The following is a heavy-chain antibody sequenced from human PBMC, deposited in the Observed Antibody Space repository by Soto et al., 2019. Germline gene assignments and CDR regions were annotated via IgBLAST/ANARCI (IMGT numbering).Heavy chain of an antibody. CDR2: IYYSGST. J-gene: IGHJ4*02. Sequence: QVQLQESGPGLVKPSETLCLSCAVSGGSISSFYWSWIRQPPGKGLEWIGNIYYSGSTNYNPSLKSRVTISVDTSKNQFSLKLSSVTVADTAVYYCARHVKWLPIDDWGQGTLVTVSS. D-gene: IGHD3-22*01. CDR1: GGSISSFY. CDR3: ARHVKWLPIDD. V-gene: IGHV4-59*08.